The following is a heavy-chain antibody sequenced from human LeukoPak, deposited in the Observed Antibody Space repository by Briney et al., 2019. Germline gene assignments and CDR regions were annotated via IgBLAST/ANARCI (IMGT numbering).Heavy chain of an antibody. CDR3: ECDNLGGDIVWWLDP. D-gene: IGHD3-16*02. J-gene: IGHJ5*02. Sequence: GASVTVDCNASGYTFTGYYMAWVRPATGQGLDWMGLLNPGGSSAPYAKKFQCRVTMTSAESTTTAYMELSSMRSEDRTGYYYECDNLGGDIVWWLDPSGHGSLGTVSS. V-gene: IGHV1-46*01. CDR1: GYTFTGYY. CDR2: LNPGGSSA.